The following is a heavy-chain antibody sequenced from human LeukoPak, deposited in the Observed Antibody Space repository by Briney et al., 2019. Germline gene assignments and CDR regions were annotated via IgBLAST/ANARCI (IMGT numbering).Heavy chain of an antibody. CDR2: IYPRDGST. J-gene: IGHJ4*02. CDR3: ARDQEGFDY. Sequence: XXPGQGXEWMGMIYPRDGSTSYAQKFQGRVTVTRDTSTSTVHMELSGLRSEDTAVYYCARDQEGFDYWGQGTLVTVSS. V-gene: IGHV1-46*01.